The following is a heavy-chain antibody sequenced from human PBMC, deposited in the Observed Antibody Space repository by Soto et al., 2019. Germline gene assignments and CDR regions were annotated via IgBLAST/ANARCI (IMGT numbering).Heavy chain of an antibody. Sequence: ASVKVSCKASGYSFPDFDVNWVRQATGQSLEWMGWINPFSGNTGYTRNFQGRVTMTRDTSRDTSYMELSGLTSEDTAVYYCATEPMVRGVIISWGQGTLVTVSS. J-gene: IGHJ4*02. CDR2: INPFSGNT. V-gene: IGHV1-8*01. CDR1: GYSFPDFD. D-gene: IGHD3-10*01. CDR3: ATEPMVRGVIIS.